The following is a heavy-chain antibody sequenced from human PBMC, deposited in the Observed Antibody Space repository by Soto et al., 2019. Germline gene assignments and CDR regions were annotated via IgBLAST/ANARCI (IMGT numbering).Heavy chain of an antibody. CDR2: ISAYNGNT. Sequence: ASVKVSCKASGYTFTSYGISWVRQAPGQGLEWMGWISAYNGNTNYAQKLQGRVTMTTDTSTSTAYMELRSLRSDDTAVYYCARYFGGYYYGSGSKFDPWGQGTLVTVSS. V-gene: IGHV1-18*01. CDR3: ARYFGGYYYGSGSKFDP. J-gene: IGHJ5*02. D-gene: IGHD3-10*01. CDR1: GYTFTSYG.